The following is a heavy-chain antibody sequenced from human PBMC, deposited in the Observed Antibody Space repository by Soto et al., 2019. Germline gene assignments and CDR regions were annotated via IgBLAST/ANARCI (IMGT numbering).Heavy chain of an antibody. CDR1: GGSISSGGYY. CDR3: ARGLYSNYVRYYYYMDV. V-gene: IGHV4-31*03. CDR2: IYYSGST. D-gene: IGHD4-4*01. J-gene: IGHJ6*03. Sequence: PSETLSLTCTVSGGSISSGGYYWSWIRQHPGKGLEWIGYIYYSGSTYYNPSLKSRVTISVDTSKNQFSLKLSSVTAADTAVYYCARGLYSNYVRYYYYMDVWGKGTTVTVSS.